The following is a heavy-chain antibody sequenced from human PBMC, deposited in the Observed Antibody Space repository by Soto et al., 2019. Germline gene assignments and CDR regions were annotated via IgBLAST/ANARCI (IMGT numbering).Heavy chain of an antibody. J-gene: IGHJ6*03. Sequence: ASVKVSCKASGYTFTSYDINWVRQATGQGLEWMGWMNPNSGNTGYAQKFQGRVTMTRNTSISTAYMELSSLRSEDTAVYYCARGGPICSSTSCYAIYYYYYYMDVWGKGTRVTVSS. CDR2: MNPNSGNT. CDR3: ARGGPICSSTSCYAIYYYYYYMDV. D-gene: IGHD2-2*01. CDR1: GYTFTSYD. V-gene: IGHV1-8*01.